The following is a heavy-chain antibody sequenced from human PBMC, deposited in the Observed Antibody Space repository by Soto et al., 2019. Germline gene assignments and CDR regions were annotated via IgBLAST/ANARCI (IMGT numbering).Heavy chain of an antibody. J-gene: IGHJ5*02. CDR3: ARGVKVPAAMPGLRKTKSQPVESMAREYNWFDP. V-gene: IGHV4-31*03. D-gene: IGHD2-2*01. CDR1: GGSISSGGYY. Sequence: SETLSLTCTVSGGSISSGGYYWSWIRQHPGKGLEWIGYIYYSGSTYYNPSLKSRVTISVDTSKNQFSLKLSSVTAADTAVYYCARGVKVPAAMPGLRKTKSQPVESMAREYNWFDPWGQGTLVTVSS. CDR2: IYYSGST.